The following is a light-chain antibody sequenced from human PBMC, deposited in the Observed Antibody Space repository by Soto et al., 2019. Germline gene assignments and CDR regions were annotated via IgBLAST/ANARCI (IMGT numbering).Light chain of an antibody. J-gene: IGLJ2*01. Sequence: SSELTQAPSVSVAPGQTARITCGGNNIAIKSVHWYQQKPGQAPVLVVYDDGDRPSGIPERFSGSNSGNTATLTITRFEAGDEADYHCEVWDSSSEHRVVFGGGTKLTVL. CDR3: EVWDSSSEHRVV. V-gene: IGLV3-21*02. CDR1: NIAIKS. CDR2: DDG.